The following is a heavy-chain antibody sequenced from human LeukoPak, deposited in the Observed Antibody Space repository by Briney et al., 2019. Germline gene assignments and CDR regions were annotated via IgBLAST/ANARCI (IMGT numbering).Heavy chain of an antibody. Sequence: GGSLRLSCAASGFTFSDYYMTWVRQAPEKGLEWVANIKPSGSEKHYADSVEGRFTISRDNAKNSLYLQMNSLRAEDTAVYYCARLNMVRGVNDYWGQGTLVTVSS. CDR2: IKPSGSEK. V-gene: IGHV3-7*01. CDR3: ARLNMVRGVNDY. J-gene: IGHJ4*02. CDR1: GFTFSDYY. D-gene: IGHD3-10*01.